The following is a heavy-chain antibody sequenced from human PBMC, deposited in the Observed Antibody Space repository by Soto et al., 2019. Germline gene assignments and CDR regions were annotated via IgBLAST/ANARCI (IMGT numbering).Heavy chain of an antibody. CDR2: INPAGGST. D-gene: IGHD2-8*01. Sequence: QVQLVQSGPGLKRPGASVKLSCKASGYSFTDHYIHWVRQAPGQGLEWMGIINPAGGSTNYARKFQDRLTITRNSSTTTVYMELSSLRSDDTAVIYCARDQHGHFDFDFWGQGTLVTVSS. J-gene: IGHJ4*02. V-gene: IGHV1-46*01. CDR1: GYSFTDHY. CDR3: ARDQHGHFDFDF.